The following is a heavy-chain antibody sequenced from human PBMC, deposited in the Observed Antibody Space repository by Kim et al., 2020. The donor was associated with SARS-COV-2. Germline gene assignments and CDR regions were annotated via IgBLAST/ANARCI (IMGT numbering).Heavy chain of an antibody. CDR1: GGSISSGSYY. CDR2: IYTSGST. Sequence: SETLSLTCTVSGGSISSGSYYWSWIRQPAGKGLEWIGRIYTSGSTNYNPSLKSRVTISVDTSKNQFSLKLSSVTAADTAVYYCARDERGSSSWYTRDQKENAFDIWGQGTMVTVSS. D-gene: IGHD6-13*01. CDR3: ARDERGSSSWYTRDQKENAFDI. V-gene: IGHV4-61*02. J-gene: IGHJ3*02.